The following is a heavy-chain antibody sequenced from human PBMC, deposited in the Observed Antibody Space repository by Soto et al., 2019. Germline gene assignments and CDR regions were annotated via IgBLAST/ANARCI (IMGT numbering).Heavy chain of an antibody. D-gene: IGHD6-13*01. Sequence: GGSLRLSCAASGFTFSDYYMSWIRQAPGKGLEWVSYISSSGSTIYYADSVKGRFTISRDNAKNSPYLQMNSLRAEDTAVYYCARDSWAAAGTRGWFDPWGQETMVTVYS. J-gene: IGHJ5*02. CDR3: ARDSWAAAGTRGWFDP. CDR2: ISSSGSTI. CDR1: GFTFSDYY. V-gene: IGHV3-11*01.